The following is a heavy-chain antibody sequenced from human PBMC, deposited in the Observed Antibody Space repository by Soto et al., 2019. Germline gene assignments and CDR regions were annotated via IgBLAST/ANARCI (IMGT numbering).Heavy chain of an antibody. V-gene: IGHV3-21*01. J-gene: IGHJ6*02. Sequence: GWSLRLSCAASGFTFSSYSMNWFRQAPGKGLEWVSSISSSSSYIYYADSVKGRFTISRDNAKNSLYLQMNSLRAEDTAVYYCARGMVGATMAFYYYYGMDVWGQGTTVTVSS. CDR2: ISSSSSYI. CDR1: GFTFSSYS. CDR3: ARGMVGATMAFYYYYGMDV. D-gene: IGHD1-26*01.